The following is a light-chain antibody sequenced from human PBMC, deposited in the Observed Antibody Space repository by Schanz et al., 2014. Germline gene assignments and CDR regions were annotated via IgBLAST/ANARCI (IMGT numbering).Light chain of an antibody. J-gene: IGLJ2*01. CDR3: AAWDDSLNGVI. V-gene: IGLV2-8*01. CDR1: SSDVGGHDY. CDR2: DVH. Sequence: QSALTQPPSASGSPGQSVTISCTGTSSDVGGHDYVSWYQHHPGKAPKLIVYDVHNRPSGVPYRFSGSKSGNTASLAISGLQSDDETDYYCAAWDDSLNGVIFGGGTKLTVL.